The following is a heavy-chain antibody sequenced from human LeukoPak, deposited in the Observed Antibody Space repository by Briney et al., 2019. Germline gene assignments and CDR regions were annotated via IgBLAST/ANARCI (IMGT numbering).Heavy chain of an antibody. J-gene: IGHJ4*02. Sequence: GGSLRLSCAASGVTVNSYFMGWVRQAPGRGLEWVSVISSEGFTYYGDSVKGRFTISRDNSKNTLYLQMNSLRAEDTAFYYCARGRGGDWGQGALVTVSS. CDR2: ISSEGFT. V-gene: IGHV3-53*01. CDR1: GVTVNSYF. CDR3: ARGRGGD. D-gene: IGHD2-15*01.